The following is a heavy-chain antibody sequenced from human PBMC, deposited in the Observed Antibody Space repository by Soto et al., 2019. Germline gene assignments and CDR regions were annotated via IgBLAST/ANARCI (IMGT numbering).Heavy chain of an antibody. Sequence: GGSLRLSCVVSGFTFNNYGINWVRQAPGKGLVWVSRINTDGSTTTYADSVKGRFTISRDNAKNTVYLQMNSLRAEDTAVYYCTRGGNFRFDDWGQGTLVTVSS. J-gene: IGHJ4*02. D-gene: IGHD1-26*01. CDR1: GFTFNNYG. CDR2: INTDGSTT. V-gene: IGHV3-74*01. CDR3: TRGGNFRFDD.